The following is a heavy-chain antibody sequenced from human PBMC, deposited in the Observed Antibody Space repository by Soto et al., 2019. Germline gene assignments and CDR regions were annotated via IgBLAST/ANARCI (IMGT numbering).Heavy chain of an antibody. J-gene: IGHJ3*02. CDR1: GGTFSSYA. CDR3: ASGYYYDSGSYSAAPDAFDI. CDR2: IIPIFGTA. D-gene: IGHD3-10*01. Sequence: QVQPVQSGAEVTKPGSSVKVSCKASGGTFSSYAISWVRQAPGQGLEWMGGIIPIFGTANYAQKFQGGVTITADESTSTAYMGLSSLRSEDTAVYYCASGYYYDSGSYSAAPDAFDIWGQGTMVTVSS. V-gene: IGHV1-69*12.